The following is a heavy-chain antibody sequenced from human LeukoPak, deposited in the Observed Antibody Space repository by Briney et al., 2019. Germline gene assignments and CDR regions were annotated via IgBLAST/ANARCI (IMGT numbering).Heavy chain of an antibody. CDR1: GFTFSSYG. J-gene: IGHJ4*02. D-gene: IGHD6-13*01. V-gene: IGHV3-23*01. CDR3: ASAAAGRNGFDY. CDR2: ISGSGGST. Sequence: GGSLRLSCAASGFTFSSYGMSWVRQAPGKGLEWVSAISGSGGSTYYADSVKGRFTISRDNSKNTLYLQMNSLRAEDTAVYYCASAAAGRNGFDYWGQGTLVTVSS.